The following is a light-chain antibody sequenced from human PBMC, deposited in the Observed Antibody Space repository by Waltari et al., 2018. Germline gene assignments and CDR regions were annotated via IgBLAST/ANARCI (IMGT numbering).Light chain of an antibody. CDR3: QQYGASPET. Sequence: EIVLTQSPGTLSLSPGERATLSCRASQSVRNNYIAWYQQKPGQPPRLLIYHTSSGATGVPDRFSGSGSGTDFTLTIIKLEPEESAVYYCQQYGASPETFGQGTKVEIK. CDR1: QSVRNNY. V-gene: IGKV3-20*01. CDR2: HTS. J-gene: IGKJ1*01.